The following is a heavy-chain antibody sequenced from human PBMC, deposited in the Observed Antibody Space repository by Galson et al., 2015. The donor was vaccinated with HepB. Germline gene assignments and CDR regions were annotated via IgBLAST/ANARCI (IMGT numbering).Heavy chain of an antibody. CDR1: GYTFTSYG. CDR2: ISAYNGNT. V-gene: IGHV1-18*01. J-gene: IGHJ3*02. D-gene: IGHD3-22*01. CDR3: ALPDYYDSDGAFDI. Sequence: SVKVSCKASGYTFTSYGISWVRQAPGQGLEWMGWISAYNGNTNYAQKLQGRVTMTTDTSTSTAYMELRSLRSDDTAVYYCALPDYYDSDGAFDIWGQGTMVTVSS.